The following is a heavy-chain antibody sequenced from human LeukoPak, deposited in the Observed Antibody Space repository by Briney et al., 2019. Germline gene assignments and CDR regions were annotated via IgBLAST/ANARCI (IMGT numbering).Heavy chain of an antibody. CDR2: FSSSGGST. D-gene: IGHD2-15*01. V-gene: IGHV3-23*01. J-gene: IGHJ4*02. CDR1: GFTFSSYA. Sequence: GGSLRLSCAASGFTFSSYAMTWVRQAPGKGLEWVSTFSSSGGSTYYADSVKGRFTISRDSSKNTLFLQMNSLRAEDTAVYYCAKYCSGGNCYSGLYWGQGTLVTISS. CDR3: AKYCSGGNCYSGLY.